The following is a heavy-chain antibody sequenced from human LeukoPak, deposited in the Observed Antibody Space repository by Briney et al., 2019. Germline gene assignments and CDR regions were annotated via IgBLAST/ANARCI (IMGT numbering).Heavy chain of an antibody. CDR2: INHSGST. Sequence: PSETLSLTCAVYGGSFSGYYWSWIRQPPGKGLEWIGEINHSGSTNYNPSLKSRVTISVDTSKNQFSLKLSSVTAADTAVYYCARGFDSSGYYYMAYYYYGMDVWGQGTTVTVSS. J-gene: IGHJ6*02. CDR3: ARGFDSSGYYYMAYYYYGMDV. V-gene: IGHV4-34*01. D-gene: IGHD3-22*01. CDR1: GGSFSGYY.